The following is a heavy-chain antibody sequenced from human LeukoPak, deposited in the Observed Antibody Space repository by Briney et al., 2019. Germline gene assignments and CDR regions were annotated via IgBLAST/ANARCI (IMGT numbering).Heavy chain of an antibody. Sequence: GGSLRLSCAASGFTFSSYAMQWVRQAPGKGLECVALISYDGSNKYYADSVKGRFTISRDNSKITLYLQMNSLRAEDTALYYCARYDARYGMDFWGQGTTVTVSS. CDR2: ISYDGSNK. CDR3: ARYDARYGMDF. CDR1: GFTFSSYA. V-gene: IGHV3-30*14. J-gene: IGHJ6*02. D-gene: IGHD1-1*01.